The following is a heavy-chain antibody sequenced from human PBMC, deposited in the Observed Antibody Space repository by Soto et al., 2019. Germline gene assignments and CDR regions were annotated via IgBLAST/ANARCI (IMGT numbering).Heavy chain of an antibody. D-gene: IGHD3-9*01. CDR2: IYYRGST. CDR3: ARGPRHDILTGYSYYFDY. V-gene: IGHV4-59*01. J-gene: IGHJ4*02. Sequence: SETLSLTCTVSGGSISSYYWSWIRQPPGKGLEWIGYIYYRGSTNDNPSLRSRVTISADTSKDQFSLKLRSVIAADTAVYYCARGPRHDILTGYSYYFDYWGQGTLVTVSS. CDR1: GGSISSYY.